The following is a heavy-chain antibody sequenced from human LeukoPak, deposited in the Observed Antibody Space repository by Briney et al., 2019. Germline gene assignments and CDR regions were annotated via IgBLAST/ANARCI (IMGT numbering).Heavy chain of an antibody. V-gene: IGHV3-74*01. CDR3: AKWPEGAMDYFDY. D-gene: IGHD2-8*01. Sequence: GGSLRLSCAASGFTVSNFWMHWVRQAPGQGLVWVSRINSDGTSTYYADSVKGRFTTSRDNSKNTLYLEMSSLRVEDTAIYYCAKWPEGAMDYFDYWGQGTLVTVSS. J-gene: IGHJ4*02. CDR1: GFTVSNFW. CDR2: INSDGTST.